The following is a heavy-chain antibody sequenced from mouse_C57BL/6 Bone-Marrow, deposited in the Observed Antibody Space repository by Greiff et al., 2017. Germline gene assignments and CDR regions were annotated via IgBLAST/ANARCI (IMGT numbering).Heavy chain of an antibody. CDR1: GYTFTSYW. D-gene: IGHD2-4*01. J-gene: IGHJ3*01. Sequence: QVQLQQSGAALAQPGASVKLSCKASGYTFTSYWMHWVKQRPGQGLEWIGYINPSSGYTKYNQKFQDKATLTAAESSSTAYMQLSSRTYEDAAVYYCARSGDYDGAWFAYWGQGTLVTVSA. V-gene: IGHV1-7*01. CDR2: INPSSGYT. CDR3: ARSGDYDGAWFAY.